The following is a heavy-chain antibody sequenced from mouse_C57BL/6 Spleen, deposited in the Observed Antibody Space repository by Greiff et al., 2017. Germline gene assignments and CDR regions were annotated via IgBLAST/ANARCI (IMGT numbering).Heavy chain of an antibody. CDR3: ARSDYYGSRDY. D-gene: IGHD1-1*01. CDR1: GYAFSSPW. CDR2: IYPGDGDT. V-gene: IGHV1-82*01. J-gene: IGHJ2*01. Sequence: LVESGPELVKPGASVKISCKASGYAFSSPWMNWVKQRPGKGLEWIGRIYPGDGDTNYNGKFKGKATLTADKSSSTAYMQLSSLTSEDSAVYFCARSDYYGSRDYWGQGTTLTVSS.